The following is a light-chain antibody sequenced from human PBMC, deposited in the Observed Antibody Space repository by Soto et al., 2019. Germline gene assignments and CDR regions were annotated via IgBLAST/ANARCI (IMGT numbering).Light chain of an antibody. CDR3: QQHSHWPPWT. V-gene: IGKV3-11*01. J-gene: IGKJ1*01. CDR1: QNVRTF. CDR2: GAS. Sequence: EVVFTQSPATLSLSPGERATLSCRASQNVRTFLDWYQQKPGQAPRLLIYGASNRATGIPARFSGSGSGTDFTLTISSLXPEDFAVYYCQQHSHWPPWTFGQGTKVDTK.